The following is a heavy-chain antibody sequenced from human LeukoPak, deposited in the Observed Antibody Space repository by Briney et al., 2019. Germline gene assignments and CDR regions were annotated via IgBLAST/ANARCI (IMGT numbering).Heavy chain of an antibody. Sequence: GGSLRLSCATSGLTFRTTWMHWVRQGPGIGLVWVSRINGEGSIVNYADSVKGRFTISSDNAKNTLDLQMNSLRVEDTAVYFCAREWGNSVLPLDYWGQGTLVTVSP. CDR2: INGEGSIV. J-gene: IGHJ4*02. CDR1: GLTFRTTW. D-gene: IGHD3-16*01. V-gene: IGHV3-74*01. CDR3: AREWGNSVLPLDY.